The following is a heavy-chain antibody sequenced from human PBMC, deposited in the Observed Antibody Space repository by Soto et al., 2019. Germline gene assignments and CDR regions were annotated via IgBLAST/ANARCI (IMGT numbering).Heavy chain of an antibody. CDR2: VNIYKGNT. D-gene: IGHD5-18*01. J-gene: IGHJ4*02. V-gene: IGHV1-18*01. CDR1: GYTFTSYG. Sequence: QVQLVQSGAEVKKPGASVKVSCKASGYTFTSYGINWVRQAPGQGLEWMGWVNIYKGNTNYAQRLQGRVTMTTDTSTTTAYLELRSLRYYATAVYYFARERGGYSYGNYWGQGTQVTISS. CDR3: ARERGGYSYGNY.